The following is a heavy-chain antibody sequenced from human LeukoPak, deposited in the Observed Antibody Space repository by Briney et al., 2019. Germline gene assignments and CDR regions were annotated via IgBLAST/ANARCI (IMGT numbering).Heavy chain of an antibody. J-gene: IGHJ5*02. CDR1: GGSISSHY. V-gene: IGHV4-59*11. CDR3: ARCSGGGRSGWFDP. D-gene: IGHD2-15*01. CDR2: IYYSGST. Sequence: SETLSLTCTVSGGSISSHYWSWIRQPPGKGLEWIGYIYYSGSTNYNPSLKGRVTISVDTSKNQFSLKLSSVTAADTAVYYCARCSGGGRSGWFDPWGQGTLVTVSS.